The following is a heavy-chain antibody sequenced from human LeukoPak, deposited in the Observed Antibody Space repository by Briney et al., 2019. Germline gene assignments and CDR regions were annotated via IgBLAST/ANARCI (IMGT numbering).Heavy chain of an antibody. CDR1: GFTFDDYA. CDR2: ISWNSGSI. Sequence: PGRSLRLSCAASGFTFDDYAMHWVRQAPGKGLEWVSGISWNSGSIGYADSVKGRFTISRDNAKNSLYLQMNSLRAEDTALYYCAKVGDSGGYYNPYFDYWGQGTLVTVSS. CDR3: AKVGDSGGYYNPYFDY. V-gene: IGHV3-9*01. J-gene: IGHJ4*02. D-gene: IGHD3-22*01.